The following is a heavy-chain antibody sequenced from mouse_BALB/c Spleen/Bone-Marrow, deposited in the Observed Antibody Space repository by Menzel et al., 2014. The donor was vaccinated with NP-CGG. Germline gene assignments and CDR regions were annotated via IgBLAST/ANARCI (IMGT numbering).Heavy chain of an antibody. CDR1: GFNIKNTY. CDR2: IDPAIFT. CDR3: ASYRYGWYFDV. J-gene: IGHJ1*01. V-gene: IGHV14-3*02. Sequence: VQLQQSGAELVKPGASVKLSCTASGFNIKNTYLHWVKQRPEEGLDWIGRIDPAIFTKYDPKFQGKATITADTSSNTAYLHLSSLTSEDTAVYYCASYRYGWYFDVWGAGTTVTVSS. D-gene: IGHD2-14*01.